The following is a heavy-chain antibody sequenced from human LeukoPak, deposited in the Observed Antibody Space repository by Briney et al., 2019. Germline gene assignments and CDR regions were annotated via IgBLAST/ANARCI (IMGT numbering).Heavy chain of an antibody. CDR3: ARDIGRYGMDV. CDR2: ISYDGSNK. V-gene: IGHV3-30*14. CDR1: GFTFSSYA. D-gene: IGHD1-26*01. J-gene: IGHJ6*02. Sequence: GGSLRLSCAASGFTFSSYAMHWVRQAPGKGLEWVAVISYDGSNKYYADSVKGRFTISRDNSKNTLYLQMNSLRAEDTAVYYCARDIGRYGMDVWGQGTTVTVSS.